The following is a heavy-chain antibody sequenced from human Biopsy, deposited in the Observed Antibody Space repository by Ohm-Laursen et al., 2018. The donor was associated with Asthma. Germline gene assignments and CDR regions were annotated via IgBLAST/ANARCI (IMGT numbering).Heavy chain of an antibody. V-gene: IGHV3-53*01. Sequence: GSLRLSCTASGFTVSRDYMFWVRQAPGKGLEWVSVIYSGGSTYYADSVKGRFTISRDNSKNTLYLQMNSLRAEDTAVYYCAGGVVGDSPLCNYWGQGTLVAVSS. J-gene: IGHJ4*02. CDR1: GFTVSRDY. CDR2: IYSGGST. D-gene: IGHD2-21*02. CDR3: AGGVVGDSPLCNY.